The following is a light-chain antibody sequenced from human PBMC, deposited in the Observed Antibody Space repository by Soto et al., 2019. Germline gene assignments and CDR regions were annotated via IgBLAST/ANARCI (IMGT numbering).Light chain of an antibody. Sequence: PGDRATLSCRASQSVSSTFLSWYQQKPGQAPRLLIFDASNRATGIPDRFSGSGSGTDFTLTISRLEPEDFAVYFCQQYGNSPYTFGQGTKLEI. V-gene: IGKV3-20*01. CDR1: QSVSSTF. CDR2: DAS. J-gene: IGKJ2*01. CDR3: QQYGNSPYT.